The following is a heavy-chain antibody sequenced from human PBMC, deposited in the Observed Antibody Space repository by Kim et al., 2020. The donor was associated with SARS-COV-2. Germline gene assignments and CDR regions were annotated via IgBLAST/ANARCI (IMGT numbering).Heavy chain of an antibody. D-gene: IGHD6-6*01. CDR1: GYSFTSYW. CDR2: IYTGDSDT. CDR3: ARIIAAARVYYYYGMDV. Sequence: GESLKISCKGSGYSFTSYWIGWVRQMPGKGLEWMGIIYTGDSDTRYSPPFQGQVTISANKSISTAYLQWSHLKASDTAMYYCARIIAAARVYYYYGMDVWGQGTTVTVSS. J-gene: IGHJ6*02. V-gene: IGHV5-51*01.